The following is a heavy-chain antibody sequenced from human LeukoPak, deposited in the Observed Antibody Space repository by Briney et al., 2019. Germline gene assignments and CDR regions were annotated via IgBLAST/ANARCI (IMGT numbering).Heavy chain of an antibody. CDR1: GGSISSYC. V-gene: IGHV4-59*01. J-gene: IGHJ2*01. D-gene: IGHD1-1*01. CDR2: IYYSGST. CDR3: ARTTTWYFDL. Sequence: SETLSLTCTVSGGSISSYCWSWIRQPPGKGLEWIGYIYYSGSTNYNPSLKSRVTISVDTSKNQFSLKLSSVTAADTAVYYCARTTTWYFDLWGRGTLVTVSS.